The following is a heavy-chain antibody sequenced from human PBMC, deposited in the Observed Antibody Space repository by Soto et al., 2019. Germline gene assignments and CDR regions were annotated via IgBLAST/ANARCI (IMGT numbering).Heavy chain of an antibody. Sequence: GASVKVSCKASGYSFTSYYMHWVRQAPGQGLEWMGIINPSGGSTSYTQKFQGRVTITADKSTSTAYMELSSLRSEDTAVYYCARAIEYDILTGPLLDVWGQGTTVTVSS. D-gene: IGHD3-9*01. J-gene: IGHJ6*02. CDR3: ARAIEYDILTGPLLDV. CDR1: GYSFTSYY. V-gene: IGHV1-46*01. CDR2: INPSGGST.